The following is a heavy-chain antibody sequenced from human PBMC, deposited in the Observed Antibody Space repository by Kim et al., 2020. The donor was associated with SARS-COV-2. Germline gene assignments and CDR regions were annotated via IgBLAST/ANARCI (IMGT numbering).Heavy chain of an antibody. V-gene: IGHV4-34*01. J-gene: IGHJ3*01. CDR3: ARNDCWIGPTAVAVFDV. D-gene: IGHD3-3*01. CDR2: INDSGKI. Sequence: SETLSLTCGVHGGSFSGYFWSWIRQTPGKGLEWIGEINDSGKINYNPSLKSRVTISLDKSKNQFSLNLGSGTAADTALYYCARNDCWIGPTAVAVFDVWG. CDR1: GGSFSGYF.